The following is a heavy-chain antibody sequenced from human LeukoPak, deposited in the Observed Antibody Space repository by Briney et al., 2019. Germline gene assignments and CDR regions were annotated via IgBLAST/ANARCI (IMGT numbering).Heavy chain of an antibody. D-gene: IGHD2-21*02. CDR3: AREGTCLGGDCYWYYFDY. Sequence: GGSLRLSCAASGFTFSSYAMHWVRQAPGKGLEWVAVISYDGSNKYYADSVKGRFTISRDNSKNTLYLQMNSLRAEDTAVYYCAREGTCLGGDCYWYYFDYWGQGTLVTVSS. J-gene: IGHJ4*02. CDR2: ISYDGSNK. V-gene: IGHV3-30-3*01. CDR1: GFTFSSYA.